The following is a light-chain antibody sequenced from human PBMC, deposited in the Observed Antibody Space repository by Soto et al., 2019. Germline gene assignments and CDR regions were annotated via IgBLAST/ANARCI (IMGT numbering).Light chain of an antibody. V-gene: IGKV1-5*03. CDR3: QQFHSFSRT. J-gene: IGKJ1*01. CDR2: KAS. CDR1: QSISSW. Sequence: DIQMTQSPSSLSASVGDRVTITCRASQSISSWLAWYQQKPGKAPNLLIHKASHLESGVPSRFSGSGSGTEFTLTISSLQPGDFATYYCQQFHSFSRTFGQGTKVDIK.